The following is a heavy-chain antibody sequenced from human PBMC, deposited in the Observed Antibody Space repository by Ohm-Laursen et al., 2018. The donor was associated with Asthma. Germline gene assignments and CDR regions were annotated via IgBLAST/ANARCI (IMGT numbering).Heavy chain of an antibody. D-gene: IGHD3-22*01. CDR2: ISSSSSYI. V-gene: IGHV3-21*01. Sequence: SLRLSCTATRFTFSSYNMNWVRQAPGKGLEWVSSISSSSSYIYYADSVKGRFTISRDNAKNSLYLQMNSLRAEDTAVYYCARESYYYDSSGYYHAFDIWGQGTMVTVSS. CDR3: ARESYYYDSSGYYHAFDI. J-gene: IGHJ3*02. CDR1: RFTFSSYN.